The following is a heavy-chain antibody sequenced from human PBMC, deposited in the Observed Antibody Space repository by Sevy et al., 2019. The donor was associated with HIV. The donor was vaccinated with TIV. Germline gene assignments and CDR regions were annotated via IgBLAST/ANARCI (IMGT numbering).Heavy chain of an antibody. V-gene: IGHV3-48*03. CDR1: GFTFSNYE. J-gene: IGHJ4*01. Sequence: GGSLRLSCSASGFTFSNYEMNWVRQAPGKGLEWVSYISNSGSSIFYSDSVKGRFTISRDNAKNSPYLKMNSLRAEDTAVYYCARDLPPSATTVEHFDYWGRGTLVTVSS. CDR3: ARDLPPSATTVEHFDY. D-gene: IGHD4-17*01. CDR2: ISNSGSSI.